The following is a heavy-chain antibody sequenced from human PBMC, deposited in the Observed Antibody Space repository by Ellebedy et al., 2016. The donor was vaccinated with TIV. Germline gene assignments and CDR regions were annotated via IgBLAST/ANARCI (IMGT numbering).Heavy chain of an antibody. D-gene: IGHD4-17*01. Sequence: GESLKISXAASGFTFSSYAMSWVRQAPGKGLEWVSAISGSAANTYYAGSVKGRFTISRDNSKSTLYLQMNSLRAEDTAVYYCAKDLATVTTRGSDYWGQGTLVTVSS. V-gene: IGHV3-23*01. CDR2: ISGSAANT. CDR3: AKDLATVTTRGSDY. J-gene: IGHJ4*02. CDR1: GFTFSSYA.